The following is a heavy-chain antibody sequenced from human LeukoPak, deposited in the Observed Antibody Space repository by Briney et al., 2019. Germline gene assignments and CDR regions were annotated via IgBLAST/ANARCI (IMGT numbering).Heavy chain of an antibody. CDR1: GFTVSSNY. Sequence: GGSLRLSCAASGFTVSSNYMSWVRQAPGKGLEWVSVIYSGGSTYYADSVKGRFTISRDNSKNTLYLQMNSLRAEDTAVYYCARGRSSGWYMIFDYWGQGTLVTVSS. CDR2: IYSGGST. J-gene: IGHJ4*02. D-gene: IGHD6-19*01. V-gene: IGHV3-53*01. CDR3: ARGRSSGWYMIFDY.